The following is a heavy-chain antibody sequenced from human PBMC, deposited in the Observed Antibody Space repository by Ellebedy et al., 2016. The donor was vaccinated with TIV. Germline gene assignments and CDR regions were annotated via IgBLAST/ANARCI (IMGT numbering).Heavy chain of an antibody. J-gene: IGHJ4*02. V-gene: IGHV1-46*01. Sequence: ASVKVSYKASGYTFTKYYMHWVRQAPGQGLEWMGMINPSGGSTSYAQKFQGRVTMTRDKSTSTVYMELSSLRSEDTAVYYCTCLQLGIADYFDYWGQGALVTVSS. CDR1: GYTFTKYY. CDR2: INPSGGST. D-gene: IGHD6-13*01. CDR3: TCLQLGIADYFDY.